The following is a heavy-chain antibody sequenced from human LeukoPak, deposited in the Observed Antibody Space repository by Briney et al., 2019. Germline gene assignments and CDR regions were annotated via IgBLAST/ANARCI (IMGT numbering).Heavy chain of an antibody. CDR3: ARTYYDFWSGYYSHEGNPFDY. J-gene: IGHJ4*02. V-gene: IGHV3-48*01. Sequence: GGSLRLSCAASGFTFSTYSMNWVRQAPGKGLEWVSYISSSSSTIYYADSVKGRFTISRDNAKNSLYLEMNSLRAEDTAVYYCARTYYDFWSGYYSHEGNPFDYWGQGTLVTVSS. D-gene: IGHD3-3*01. CDR2: ISSSSSTI. CDR1: GFTFSTYS.